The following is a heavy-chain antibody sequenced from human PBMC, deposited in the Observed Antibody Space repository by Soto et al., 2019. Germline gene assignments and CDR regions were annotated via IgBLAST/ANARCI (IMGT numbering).Heavy chain of an antibody. CDR3: AKKWLFPDLDY. D-gene: IGHD3-22*01. V-gene: IGHV3-23*01. CDR2: ISGSGGST. Sequence: GWSLRLSCAASGFTFSSYAMSWVRQAPGKGLEWVSAISGSGGSTYYADSVKGRFTISGDNSKNTPYLQMNSLRAEDTAVYYCAKKWLFPDLDYWGQGTLVTVPS. CDR1: GFTFSSYA. J-gene: IGHJ4*02.